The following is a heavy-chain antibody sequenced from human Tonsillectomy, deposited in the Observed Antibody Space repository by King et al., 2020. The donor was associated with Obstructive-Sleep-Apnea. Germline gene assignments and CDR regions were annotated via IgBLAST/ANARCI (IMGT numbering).Heavy chain of an antibody. Sequence: QLQESGPGLVKPSETLSLTCTVAGDSISGFYWSWIRQPPGKGLEWIGSVYYSWSTNYNPSLKSRVTMSRDTSKNQFSLKLSSVTAADTAVYFCARETSSGYFDYWGQGTLVTVSS. D-gene: IGHD6-6*01. J-gene: IGHJ4*02. V-gene: IGHV4-59*01. CDR2: VYYSWST. CDR3: ARETSSGYFDY. CDR1: GDSISGFY.